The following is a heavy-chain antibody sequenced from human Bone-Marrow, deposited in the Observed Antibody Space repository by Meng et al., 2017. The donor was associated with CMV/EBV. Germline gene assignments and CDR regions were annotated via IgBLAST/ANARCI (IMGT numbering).Heavy chain of an antibody. D-gene: IGHD6-13*01. Sequence: ASVKVSCKTSGHTFIDYYIHWVRQAPGQGLEWVGRINPSSGDTNYAQRFQGRVTMTRDRSISSAYLDLSRLRSDDTAVYYCARAGVAAAGVFGFDYWGQGNLVTVSS. J-gene: IGHJ4*02. CDR3: ARAGVAAAGVFGFDY. V-gene: IGHV1-2*06. CDR1: GHTFIDYY. CDR2: INPSSGDT.